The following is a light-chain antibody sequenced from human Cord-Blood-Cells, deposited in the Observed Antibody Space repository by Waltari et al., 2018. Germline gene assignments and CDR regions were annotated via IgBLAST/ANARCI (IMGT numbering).Light chain of an antibody. J-gene: IGKJ2*03. CDR2: GAS. CDR3: QQYNNWYS. V-gene: IGKV3-15*01. Sequence: EIVMTRSPATLSVSPGERATLSCRVSQSVSSNLAWYQQKPGQAPRLLIYGASTRATGIPARFSGSGSGTEFTLTISSLQSEDFAVYYCQQYNNWYSFGQGTKLEIK. CDR1: QSVSSN.